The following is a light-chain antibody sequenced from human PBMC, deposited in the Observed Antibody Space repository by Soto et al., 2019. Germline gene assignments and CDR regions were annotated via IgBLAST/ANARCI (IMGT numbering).Light chain of an antibody. J-gene: IGKJ2*01. CDR3: QQYGISPMYT. CDR1: QSVSSNY. CDR2: GAS. Sequence: EIVLTQSPGTLSLSPGERATLSCRASQSVSSNYLAWYQQKPGQAPRLLIYGASSRATDIPDRFSGSGSGTDFTLTISRLEPEDFAVYYCQQYGISPMYTFGQGTKVDIK. V-gene: IGKV3-20*01.